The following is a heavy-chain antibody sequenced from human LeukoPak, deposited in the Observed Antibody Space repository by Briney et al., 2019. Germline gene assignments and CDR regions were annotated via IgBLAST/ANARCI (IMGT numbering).Heavy chain of an antibody. CDR1: GFTFSKYW. V-gene: IGHV3-74*01. CDR2: IKTDGTVT. J-gene: IGHJ4*02. Sequence: PGGSLRLSCAAPGFTFSKYWMLCVRQAPGKGLESVSRIKTDGTVTTYADSVKGRFTVSRDNADNTMFLQMNSVRDEDTAVYYCATKQWLAPPPDSWGQGTPVTVSS. D-gene: IGHD6-19*01. CDR3: ATKQWLAPPPDS.